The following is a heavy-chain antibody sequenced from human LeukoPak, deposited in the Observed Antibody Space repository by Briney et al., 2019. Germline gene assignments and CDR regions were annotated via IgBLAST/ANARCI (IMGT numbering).Heavy chain of an antibody. J-gene: IGHJ6*02. V-gene: IGHV3-21*01. D-gene: IGHD3-9*01. CDR3: ARDVFEGRAGYRDTYYYYGLDV. Sequence: GGSLRLSCEASGFNFSRYSMNWIRQPPGKGLEWVSSITTRGSYVYYGDSVKGRFTISRDNANKTLYLQMNSLSAGDTAVYYCARDVFEGRAGYRDTYYYYGLDVWGQGTAVTVS. CDR1: GFNFSRYS. CDR2: ITTRGSYV.